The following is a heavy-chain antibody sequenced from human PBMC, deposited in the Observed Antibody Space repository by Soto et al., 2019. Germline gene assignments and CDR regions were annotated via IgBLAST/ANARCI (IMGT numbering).Heavy chain of an antibody. V-gene: IGHV1-46*01. J-gene: IGHJ4*02. D-gene: IGHD3-22*01. CDR1: GYTFTSYY. CDR3: ARELPILNYYDSSGPDY. Sequence: ASVKVSCTASGYTFTSYYMHWVRQAPGQGLEWMGIINPSGGSTSYAQKFQGRVTMTRDTSTSTVYMELSSLRSEDTAVYYCARELPILNYYDSSGPDYWGQGTLVTVSS. CDR2: INPSGGST.